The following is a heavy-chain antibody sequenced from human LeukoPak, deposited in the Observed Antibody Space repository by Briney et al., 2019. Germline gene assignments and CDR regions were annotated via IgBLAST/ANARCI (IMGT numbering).Heavy chain of an antibody. CDR3: ARNWFDP. J-gene: IGHJ5*02. V-gene: IGHV3-53*05. CDR1: GFTLSSDY. CDR2: IYSGGST. Sequence: GGSLTLSCAASGFTLSSDYMRWVRQAPGKGMEWVSVIYSGGSTYYEESVKGRFTISKDKSKNTVYLQMNSLRCEGTSMYYCARNWFDPWGQGTLVTVSS.